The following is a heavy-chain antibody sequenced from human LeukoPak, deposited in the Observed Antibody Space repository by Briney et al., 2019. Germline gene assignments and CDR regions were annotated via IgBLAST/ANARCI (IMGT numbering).Heavy chain of an antibody. D-gene: IGHD3-10*01. CDR2: IWYDGGNK. CDR3: ARDRRYGSGSGSRYYGMDV. V-gene: IGHV3-33*01. CDR1: GYSLSNYG. Sequence: GRSLRLPCAASGYSLSNYGMHWVRQAPGKGLEWVAVIWYDGGNKYYGDSVKGRFTISRDTSKNTMYLQMNSLRAEDTAVYYCARDRRYGSGSGSRYYGMDVWGQGTTVTVSS. J-gene: IGHJ6*02.